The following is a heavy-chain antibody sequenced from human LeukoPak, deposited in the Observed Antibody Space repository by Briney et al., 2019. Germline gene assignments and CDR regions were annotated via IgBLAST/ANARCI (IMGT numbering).Heavy chain of an antibody. CDR2: IDARSGDT. J-gene: IGHJ4*02. CDR3: GSEAFCAGGRCSLHRVAS. D-gene: IGHD2-8*02. V-gene: IGHV1-2*02. CDR1: GYTFTAYY. Sequence: ASVKVSCRASGYTFTAYYMHWVRQAPGQGLEWMGWIDARSGDTKYAQKFQARVTITRDTSIGTAYVELRSLVSDDTAVYYCGSEAFCAGGRCSLHRVASWGPGTLVTVSS.